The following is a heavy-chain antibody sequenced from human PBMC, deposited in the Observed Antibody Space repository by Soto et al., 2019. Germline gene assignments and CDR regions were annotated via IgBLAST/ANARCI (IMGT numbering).Heavy chain of an antibody. CDR3: ARGWYRVRRPKKTNGFDY. Sequence: QVQLVQSGAEVKKPGASVKVSCKASGYTFTSYDINWVRQATGQGLEWMGWMNPNSGNTGYAQKLQGRVTMTRNTSISTDYMELSSLRSEDTAVYYCARGWYRVRRPKKTNGFDYWGQGTLVTVSS. CDR1: GYTFTSYD. V-gene: IGHV1-8*01. CDR2: MNPNSGNT. J-gene: IGHJ4*02. D-gene: IGHD6-13*01.